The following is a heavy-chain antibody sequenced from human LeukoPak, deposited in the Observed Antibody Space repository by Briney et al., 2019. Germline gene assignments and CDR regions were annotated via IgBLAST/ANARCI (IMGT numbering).Heavy chain of an antibody. D-gene: IGHD6-13*01. Sequence: ASVKVSCKASGYTFTSHGITWVRQAPGQGLEWMGWISAYNGNTNYAQTLQGRVTITTDTSTSTAYMDLRSLRSDETAMYFCARDRMPYSSNWYEGLDYWGQGTLVTVSS. J-gene: IGHJ4*02. CDR2: ISAYNGNT. V-gene: IGHV1-18*01. CDR3: ARDRMPYSSNWYEGLDY. CDR1: GYTFTSHG.